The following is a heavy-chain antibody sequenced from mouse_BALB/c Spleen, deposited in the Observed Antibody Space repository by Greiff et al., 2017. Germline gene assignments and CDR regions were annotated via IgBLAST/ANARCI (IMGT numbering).Heavy chain of an antibody. CDR1: GFTFSSYT. CDR2: ISNGGGST. Sequence: EVQLVESGGGLVQPGGSLKLSCAASGFTFSSYTMSWVRQTPEKRLEWVAYISNGGGSTYYPDTVKGRFTISRDNAKNTLYLQMSSLKSEDTAMYYCARHDYYGYHYAMDYWGQGTSVTVSS. V-gene: IGHV5-12-2*01. D-gene: IGHD1-2*01. CDR3: ARHDYYGYHYAMDY. J-gene: IGHJ4*01.